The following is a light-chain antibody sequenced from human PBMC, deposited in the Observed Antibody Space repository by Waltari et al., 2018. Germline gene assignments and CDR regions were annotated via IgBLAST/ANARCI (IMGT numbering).Light chain of an antibody. Sequence: QSALTQPASVSGSPGQSITISCTGTRSDVGGYNLVSWYQQHPNKAPKLIIYEGVKRPLGVSNRFSGSKSGNTASLTISGLQAEDEADYYCCSNAGGSTFVFGTGTEVTVL. CDR2: EGV. J-gene: IGLJ1*01. CDR1: RSDVGGYNL. V-gene: IGLV2-23*03. CDR3: CSNAGGSTFV.